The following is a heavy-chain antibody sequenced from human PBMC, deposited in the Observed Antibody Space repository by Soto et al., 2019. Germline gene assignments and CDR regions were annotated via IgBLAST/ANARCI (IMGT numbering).Heavy chain of an antibody. CDR3: SREDSIIIPAVSDF. CDR2: ISKSDYT. V-gene: IGHV3-21*01. Sequence: GGSLRLSCTVSGFAFNNYGINWVRQAPGKGLEWVSSISKSDYTYYSDSVKVRCTISRDNAKNSVSLQLNTLRVADTAVYYCSREDSIIIPAVSDFWGQGALVTVSS. D-gene: IGHD2-2*01. CDR1: GFAFNNYG. J-gene: IGHJ4*02.